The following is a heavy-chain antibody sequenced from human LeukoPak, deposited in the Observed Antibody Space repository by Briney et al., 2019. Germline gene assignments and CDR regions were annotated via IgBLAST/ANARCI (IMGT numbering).Heavy chain of an antibody. D-gene: IGHD1-26*01. CDR3: AGDRKSGNFLGEFDH. CDR2: IWYDGSHT. Sequence: GGSLRLSCAASGFTFASYDMHWVRQAPGKGLEWVALIWYDGSHTYYTDSVRGRFTISRDNSKNTLYLQMTSLRAEDTAIYYCAGDRKSGNFLGEFDHWGQGTLVTVS. V-gene: IGHV3-33*01. CDR1: GFTFASYD. J-gene: IGHJ5*02.